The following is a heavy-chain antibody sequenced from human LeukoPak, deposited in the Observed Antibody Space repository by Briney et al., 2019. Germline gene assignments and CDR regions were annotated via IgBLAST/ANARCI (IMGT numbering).Heavy chain of an antibody. CDR2: IWYDGTNR. CDR3: ARDQDRAFDI. V-gene: IGHV3-33*01. J-gene: IGHJ3*02. Sequence: GGSLRLSCTTSGFTFSTYGMHWVRQAPGKGLEWVAVIWYDGTNRYYADSVKGRFTISRDNSKNTLHLQMNSMRAEDTAVYYCARDQDRAFDIWGQGTMVTVSS. CDR1: GFTFSTYG.